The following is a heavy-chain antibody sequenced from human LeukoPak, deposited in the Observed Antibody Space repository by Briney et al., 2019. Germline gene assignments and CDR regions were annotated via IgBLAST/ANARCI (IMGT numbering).Heavy chain of an antibody. Sequence: GASVKVSCKASGYTFTSYAMHWVRQAPGQRLEWMGWINPNSGGTNYAQKFQGWVTMTRDTSISTAYMELSRLRSDDTAVYYCARDSSPYDSSGYYDYWGQGTLVTVSS. J-gene: IGHJ4*02. CDR3: ARDSSPYDSSGYYDY. V-gene: IGHV1-2*04. CDR1: GYTFTSYA. D-gene: IGHD3-22*01. CDR2: INPNSGGT.